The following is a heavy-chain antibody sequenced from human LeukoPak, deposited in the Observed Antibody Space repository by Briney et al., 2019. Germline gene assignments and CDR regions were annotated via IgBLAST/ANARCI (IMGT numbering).Heavy chain of an antibody. D-gene: IGHD2-15*01. Sequence: GGSLRLSCTASGFTFSTYGLHWVRQAPGKGLEWVAVMPSDGRNGYYVDSVKGRFTISRDNSKNTLYLQMKSLKTEDTAVYYCTTDWSSSCSGGSCLIWGQGTLVTVSS. CDR2: MPSDGRNG. CDR3: TTDWSSSCSGGSCLI. V-gene: IGHV3-30*04. J-gene: IGHJ4*02. CDR1: GFTFSTYG.